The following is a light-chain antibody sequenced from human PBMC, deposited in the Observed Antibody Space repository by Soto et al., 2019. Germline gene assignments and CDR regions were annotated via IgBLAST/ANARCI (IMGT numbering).Light chain of an antibody. Sequence: QSALTQPASVSGSPGQSITISCTGTSSDVGDYVYVSWYQQHPGKAPKLMIYDVTNRPSGVSNRFSGSKSGNTASLTISGLQAEDEADYYCSSYSSGSTLFGGGTQLTVL. CDR1: SSDVGDYVY. CDR2: DVT. J-gene: IGLJ7*01. CDR3: SSYSSGSTL. V-gene: IGLV2-14*03.